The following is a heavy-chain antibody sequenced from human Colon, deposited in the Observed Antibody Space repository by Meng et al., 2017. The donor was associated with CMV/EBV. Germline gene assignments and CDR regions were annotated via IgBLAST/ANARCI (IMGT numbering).Heavy chain of an antibody. D-gene: IGHD5-12*01. CDR1: GYTFTSYY. CDR2: INPGGGVIDPNGGST. CDR3: GYSGYDQPGSYYYYGMDV. J-gene: IGHJ6*02. V-gene: IGHV1-46*01. Sequence: ASVKVSCKTSGYTFTSYYLHWVRQAPGQGLEWMAVINPGGGVIDPNGGSTSSAQKFQGRVTMSRDTSTSTVYLELSSLRSEDTAVYYCGYSGYDQPGSYYYYGMDVWGQGTTVTVS.